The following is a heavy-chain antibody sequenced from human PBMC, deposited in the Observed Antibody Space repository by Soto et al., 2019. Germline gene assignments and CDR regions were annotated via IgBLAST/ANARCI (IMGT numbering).Heavy chain of an antibody. D-gene: IGHD3-22*01. CDR3: ARAGGSSTTYYYDSSAPHYAFDI. Sequence: QVQLVQSGAEVKKPGSSVKVSCKASGGTFSSYAISWVRQAPGQGLEWMGGIIPIFGTANYAQKFQGRVTITADESTSTAYLELSSLRSEDTAVYYCARAGGSSTTYYYDSSAPHYAFDIWGQGTMVTVSS. CDR2: IIPIFGTA. J-gene: IGHJ3*02. V-gene: IGHV1-69*12. CDR1: GGTFSSYA.